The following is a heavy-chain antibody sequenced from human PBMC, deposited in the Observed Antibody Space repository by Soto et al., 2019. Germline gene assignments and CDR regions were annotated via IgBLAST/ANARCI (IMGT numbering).Heavy chain of an antibody. D-gene: IGHD2-2*01. V-gene: IGHV3-53*02. J-gene: IGHJ5*02. CDR3: ARDLPADIHRPNNWFDP. CDR1: GFTVSSNY. CDR2: IYSGGST. Sequence: EVQLVETGGGLIQPGGSLRLSCAASGFTVSSNYMSWVRQAPGKGLEWVSVIYSGGSTYYADSVKGRCTISRNNSKNSLYLQMNSPRNEDTAVYYCARDLPADIHRPNNWFDPWGQGTLVTVSS.